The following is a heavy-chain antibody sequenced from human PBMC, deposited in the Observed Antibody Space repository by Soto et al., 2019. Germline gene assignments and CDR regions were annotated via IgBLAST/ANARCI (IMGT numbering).Heavy chain of an antibody. V-gene: IGHV4-39*02. D-gene: IGHD3-22*01. CDR3: SRLGRYYDIGDLTDD. Sequence: SETLSLTCTVSGGSISRSGFSWGWIRQPPGKGLEWIGSIYYGGSPYYNPSLKSRVTISVDTSKNHFCLNLSALTAADTAVYFCSRLGRYYDIGDLTDDWRQGSMVTVSS. J-gene: IGHJ4*02. CDR2: IYYGGSP. CDR1: GGSISRSGFS.